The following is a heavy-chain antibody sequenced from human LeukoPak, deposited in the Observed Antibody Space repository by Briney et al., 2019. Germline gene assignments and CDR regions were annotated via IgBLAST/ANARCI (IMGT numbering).Heavy chain of an antibody. D-gene: IGHD2-21*02. J-gene: IGHJ4*02. CDR2: IYYSGST. CDR1: GGSISSSGYY. V-gene: IGHV4-39*07. CDR3: ARAARGGDRPFDY. Sequence: SETLSLTCTVSGGSISSSGYYWGWIRQPPGKGLEWIGSIYYSGSTYYNPSLKSRVTISVDTSKNQFSLKLSSVTAADTAVYYCARAARGGDRPFDYWGQGTLVTVSS.